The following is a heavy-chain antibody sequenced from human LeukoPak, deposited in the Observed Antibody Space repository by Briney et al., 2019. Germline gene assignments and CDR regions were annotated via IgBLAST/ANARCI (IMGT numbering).Heavy chain of an antibody. D-gene: IGHD3-22*01. CDR2: IYHSGST. CDR3: ARQYWDDSKLDY. J-gene: IGHJ4*02. CDR1: GYSISSGYY. Sequence: SETLSLTXAVSGYSISSGYYWDWMRHPPGKGLEWIGNIYHSGSTYYNPSLKSRVTISVDTSKNQFSLKLSSVTAADTAVYYCARQYWDDSKLDYWGQGTLVTVSS. V-gene: IGHV4-38-2*01.